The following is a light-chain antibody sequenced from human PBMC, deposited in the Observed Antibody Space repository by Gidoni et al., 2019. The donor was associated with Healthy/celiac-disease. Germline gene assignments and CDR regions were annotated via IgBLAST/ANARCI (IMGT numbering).Light chain of an antibody. CDR2: GAS. Sequence: EMVMTQSPATLSVSPGERATLSCRASQSVSSNLAWYQQNPGQAPRLLIYGASTRATGIPARFSGSGSGTEFTLTISSLQSEDFAVYYCQQYNNWPFTFGPGTKVDIK. J-gene: IGKJ3*01. V-gene: IGKV3-15*01. CDR3: QQYNNWPFT. CDR1: QSVSSN.